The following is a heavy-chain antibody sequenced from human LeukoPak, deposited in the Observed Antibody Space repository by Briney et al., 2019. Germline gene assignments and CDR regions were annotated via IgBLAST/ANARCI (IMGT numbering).Heavy chain of an antibody. V-gene: IGHV1-46*01. D-gene: IGHD3-22*01. J-gene: IGHJ5*02. Sequence: ASVKVSCKASGYTFTSYYMHWVRQAPGQGLEWMGIINPSGGSTSYAQKFQGRVTMTRDMSTSTVYMELSSLRSEDTAVYYCARDYSFGYIGYYYDGQHWFDPWGQGTLVTVSS. CDR3: ARDYSFGYIGYYYDGQHWFDP. CDR2: INPSGGST. CDR1: GYTFTSYY.